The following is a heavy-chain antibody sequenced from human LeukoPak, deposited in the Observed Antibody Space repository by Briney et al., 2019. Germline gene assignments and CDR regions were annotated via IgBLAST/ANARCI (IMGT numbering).Heavy chain of an antibody. CDR2: IRSKAYGGTT. CDR3: ATGHSSSWYSIY. D-gene: IGHD6-13*01. Sequence: GGSLRLSCTGSGFILHDNLMSWYRQAPGKGLEWVGFIRSKAYGGTTEDAASVRGRFIISRDDSTTIAYLRMNSLENDDTAVYYCATGHSSSWYSIYWGQGTLVTVSS. V-gene: IGHV3-49*03. CDR1: GFILHDNL. J-gene: IGHJ4*02.